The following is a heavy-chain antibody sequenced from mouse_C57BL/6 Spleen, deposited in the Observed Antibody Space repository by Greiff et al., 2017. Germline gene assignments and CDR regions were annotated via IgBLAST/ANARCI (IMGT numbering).Heavy chain of an antibody. CDR1: GYSITSGYY. V-gene: IGHV3-6*01. Sequence: VQLQQSGPGLVKPSQSLSLTCSVTGYSITSGYYWNWIRQFPGNKLEWMGYISYDGSNNYNPSLKNRISITRDTSKNQFFLKLNSVTTEDTATYYCARTYGNPFDYWGQGTTLTVSS. CDR3: ARTYGNPFDY. J-gene: IGHJ2*01. D-gene: IGHD2-1*01. CDR2: ISYDGSN.